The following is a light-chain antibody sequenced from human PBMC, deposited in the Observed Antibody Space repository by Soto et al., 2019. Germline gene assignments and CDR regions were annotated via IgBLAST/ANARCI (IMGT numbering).Light chain of an antibody. J-gene: IGKJ1*01. CDR3: QQYKIYSQT. CDR2: DAS. CDR1: QSITNW. Sequence: DIQMTQTPSTLSASVGDRVTITCRASQSITNWVAWYQQKVGRAPKLLLYDASTLATGVPSRVSVSGSGTDFSLTISSLQPDDFATYYCQQYKIYSQTFGQGTRVESK. V-gene: IGKV1-5*01.